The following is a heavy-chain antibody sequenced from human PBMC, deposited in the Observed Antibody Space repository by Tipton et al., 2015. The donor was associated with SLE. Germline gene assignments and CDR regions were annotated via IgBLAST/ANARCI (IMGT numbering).Heavy chain of an antibody. CDR3: AGGGRIAIFGVSTDGAFDI. J-gene: IGHJ3*02. CDR1: GGSISSYF. CDR2: IYYSGST. D-gene: IGHD3-3*01. V-gene: IGHV4-59*01. Sequence: TLSLTCTVSGGSISSYFWSWIRQPPGPGLGWIGNIYYSGSTNYNPSLKSRVTISVDPSKSQISLKLSSVTAAAPAVYYCAGGGRIAIFGVSTDGAFDIRGQGTMGHVSS.